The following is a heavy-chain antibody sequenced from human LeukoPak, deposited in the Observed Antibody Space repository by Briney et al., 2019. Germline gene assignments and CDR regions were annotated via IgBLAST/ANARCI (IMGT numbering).Heavy chain of an antibody. CDR1: GGSISSYY. CDR3: ARVRYYDSSGYYRYYYGMDV. J-gene: IGHJ6*02. D-gene: IGHD3-22*01. CDR2: IYYSGST. Sequence: SETLSLTCTVSGGSISSYYWSWIRQPPGKGLGWIGYIYYSGSTNYNPSLKSRVTISVDTSKNQFSLKLSSVAAADTAVYYCARVRYYDSSGYYRYYYGMDVWAKGPRSPSP. V-gene: IGHV4-59*01.